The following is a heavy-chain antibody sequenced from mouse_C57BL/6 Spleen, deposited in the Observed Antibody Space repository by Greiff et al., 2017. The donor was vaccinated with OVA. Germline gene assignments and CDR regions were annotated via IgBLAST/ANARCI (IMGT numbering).Heavy chain of an antibody. CDR2: ISYDGSN. J-gene: IGHJ2*01. CDR3: ARGYDGYTLYYFDY. CDR1: GYSITSGYY. Sequence: VQLKQSGPGLVKPSQSLSLTCSVTGYSITSGYYWNWIRQFPGNKLEWMGYISYDGSNNYNPSLKNRISITRDTSKNQFFLKLNSVTTEDTATYYCARGYDGYTLYYFDYWGQGTTLTVSS. V-gene: IGHV3-6*01. D-gene: IGHD2-3*01.